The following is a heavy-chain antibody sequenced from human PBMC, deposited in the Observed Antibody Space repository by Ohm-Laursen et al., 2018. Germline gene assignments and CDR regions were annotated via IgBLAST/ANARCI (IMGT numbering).Heavy chain of an antibody. CDR2: ISSSGSTI. V-gene: IGHV3-11*01. J-gene: IGHJ6*02. D-gene: IGHD3-10*01. Sequence: GSLRLSCAVSGFTFSDYYMSWIRQAPGKGLEWVSYISSSGSTIYYADSVKGRFTISRDNAKNSLYLQMNSLRAEDTAVYYCARGLGYGSGSSLYCYYYGMDVWGQGTTVTVSS. CDR1: GFTFSDYY. CDR3: ARGLGYGSGSSLYCYYYGMDV.